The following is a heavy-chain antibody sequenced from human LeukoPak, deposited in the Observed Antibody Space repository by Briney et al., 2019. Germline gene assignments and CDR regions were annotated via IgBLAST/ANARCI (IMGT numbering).Heavy chain of an antibody. J-gene: IGHJ6*02. D-gene: IGHD2-21*02. Sequence: GGSLRLSCAASGFSFSGSAIHWVRQASGRGLEWVGRVKRKADNYATAYAASVNGRFTISRDDSKSTAYLQMTSLKPEDTAVYFCTRRVTYFGMDVWGQGTTVT. CDR2: VKRKADNYAT. V-gene: IGHV3-73*01. CDR1: GFSFSGSA. CDR3: TRRVTYFGMDV.